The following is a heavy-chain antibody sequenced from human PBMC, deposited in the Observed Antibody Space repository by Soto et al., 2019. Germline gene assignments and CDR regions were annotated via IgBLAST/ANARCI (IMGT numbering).Heavy chain of an antibody. D-gene: IGHD3-9*01. Sequence: SETLSLTCTVSGGSISSSSYYWGWIRQPPGKGLEWIGSIYYSGSTYYNPSLKSRVTISVDTSKNQFSLKLSSVTAADTAVYYCARLVGDIWTGYYTPSYYFDYWGQGTLVNVSS. CDR1: GGSISSSSYY. CDR2: IYYSGST. J-gene: IGHJ4*02. CDR3: ARLVGDIWTGYYTPSYYFDY. V-gene: IGHV4-39*01.